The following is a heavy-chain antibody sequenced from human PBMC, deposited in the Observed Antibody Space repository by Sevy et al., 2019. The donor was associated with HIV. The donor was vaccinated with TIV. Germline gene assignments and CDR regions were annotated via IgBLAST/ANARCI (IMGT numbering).Heavy chain of an antibody. CDR3: AKDYYDSGGYYFYPARPTAFDL. D-gene: IGHD3-22*01. V-gene: IGHV3-23*01. CDR2: INGNGDST. CDR1: VFIFNNYA. Sequence: GGSLRLSCVGSVFIFNNYAMSWVRQVPGKGLEWVSGINGNGDSTNYADSAKGRFTISRDNSKSTLYLQMNSLRAEDTAVYYCAKDYYDSGGYYFYPARPTAFDLWGQGTMVTVSS. J-gene: IGHJ3*01.